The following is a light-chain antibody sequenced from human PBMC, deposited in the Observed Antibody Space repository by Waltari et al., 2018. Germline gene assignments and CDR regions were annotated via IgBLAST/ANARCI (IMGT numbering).Light chain of an antibody. V-gene: IGKV1-12*01. CDR3: QQANTFPLT. J-gene: IGKJ4*01. CDR1: QDISIW. Sequence: DIQMTQSPTSVSASVGDRVSITCRASQDISIWVAWYQQQPGKAPKFLIYESSTLQSGVPSRFSGRGSGTDFTLTISSLQPEDFATYYCQQANTFPLTFGGGTKVEMK. CDR2: ESS.